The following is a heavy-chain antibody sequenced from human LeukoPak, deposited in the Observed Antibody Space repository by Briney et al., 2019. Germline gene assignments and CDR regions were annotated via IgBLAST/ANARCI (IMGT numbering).Heavy chain of an antibody. Sequence: ASVKVSCKASGYTFTSYDINWVRQATGQGLEWMGWMNPNSGNTGYAQKFQGRVTMTRNTSISTAYMELSSLRSEDTAVYYCARWREEQHVGVSYYYYGMDVWGQGTTVTVSS. J-gene: IGHJ6*02. D-gene: IGHD6-6*01. CDR3: ARWREEQHVGVSYYYYGMDV. CDR2: MNPNSGNT. V-gene: IGHV1-8*01. CDR1: GYTFTSYD.